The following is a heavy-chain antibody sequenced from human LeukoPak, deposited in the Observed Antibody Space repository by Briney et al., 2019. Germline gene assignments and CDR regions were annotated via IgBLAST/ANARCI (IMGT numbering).Heavy chain of an antibody. CDR3: ARAGYYYGSGSYPKYYYYGMDV. J-gene: IGHJ6*02. CDR2: ISAYNGNT. Sequence: GASVKVSCKASGYTFNTYGISWVRQAPGQGLEWMGWISAYNGNTNYAQKFQGRVTMATDTSTSTVYMELRSLRSDDTAVYYCARAGYYYGSGSYPKYYYYGMDVWGQGTTVTVSS. V-gene: IGHV1-18*01. CDR1: GYTFNTYG. D-gene: IGHD3-10*01.